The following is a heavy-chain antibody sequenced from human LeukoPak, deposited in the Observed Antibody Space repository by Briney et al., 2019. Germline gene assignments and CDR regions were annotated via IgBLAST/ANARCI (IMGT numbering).Heavy chain of an antibody. V-gene: IGHV4-39*01. CDR1: GGSISSSSYY. J-gene: IGHJ3*02. CDR2: IYYSGST. Sequence: PSETLSLTCTVSGGSISSSSYYWGWIRQPPGKGLEWIGSIYYSGSTYYNPSLKSRVTISVDTSRNQFSLKLSSVTAADTAVYYCARPPLVGARDAFDIWGQGTMVTVFS. CDR3: ARPPLVGARDAFDI. D-gene: IGHD1-26*01.